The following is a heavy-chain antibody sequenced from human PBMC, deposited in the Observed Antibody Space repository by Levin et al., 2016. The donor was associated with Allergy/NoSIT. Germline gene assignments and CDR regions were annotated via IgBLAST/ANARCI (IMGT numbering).Heavy chain of an antibody. V-gene: IGHV1-46*01. Sequence: WVRQAPGQGLEWMGVINPSDGGTNYTQKFQGRFTMTRDTSTSTVYMELRSLRSQDTAVYYCTRGGWSSGDFWGQGTLVTVSS. D-gene: IGHD3-22*01. CDR3: TRGGWSSGDF. CDR2: INPSDGGT. J-gene: IGHJ4*02.